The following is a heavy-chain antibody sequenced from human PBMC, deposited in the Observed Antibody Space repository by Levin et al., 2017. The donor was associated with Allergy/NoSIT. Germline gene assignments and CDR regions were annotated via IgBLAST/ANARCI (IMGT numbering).Heavy chain of an antibody. CDR2: IYPGDSDT. Sequence: GESLKISCKASGYSFTNYWIGWVRQVPGKGLEWMGIIYPGDSDTRYSPSFQGQVTISADRSISTAYLQWSSLRAADTAMYYCARHTHRDSGWDDGVDYWGQGTLVTVSS. J-gene: IGHJ4*02. D-gene: IGHD6-19*01. CDR3: ARHTHRDSGWDDGVDY. CDR1: GYSFTNYW. V-gene: IGHV5-51*01.